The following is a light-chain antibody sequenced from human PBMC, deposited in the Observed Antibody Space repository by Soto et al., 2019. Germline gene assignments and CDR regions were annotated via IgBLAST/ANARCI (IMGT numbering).Light chain of an antibody. J-gene: IGKJ3*01. CDR1: QSVSNNY. CDR3: QQYGRSPFT. Sequence: SGLPQYPATLSLSPGERATLSCRASQSVSNNYLAWYQQKPGQAPRLLIHGASSRATGIPDRFSGSGSGTDFTLTISRLEPEDFAVYYCQQYGRSPFTFGPGTKVDIK. CDR2: GAS. V-gene: IGKV3-20*01.